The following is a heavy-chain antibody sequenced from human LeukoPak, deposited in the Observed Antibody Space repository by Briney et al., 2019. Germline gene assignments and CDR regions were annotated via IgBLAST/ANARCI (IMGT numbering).Heavy chain of an antibody. CDR3: ARDCYNGSGSSCASYGMDV. CDR1: GFTFSRYG. V-gene: IGHV3-33*01. D-gene: IGHD3-10*01. CDR2: IWYDGSKK. J-gene: IGHJ6*04. Sequence: GGSLRLSCAASGFTFSRYGMHWVRQAPGKGLEWVAVIWYDGSKKYYADSVKGRFTISRDNSKNTLYLQMNSLRAEDTAVYYCARDCYNGSGSSCASYGMDVWGKGTTVTVSS.